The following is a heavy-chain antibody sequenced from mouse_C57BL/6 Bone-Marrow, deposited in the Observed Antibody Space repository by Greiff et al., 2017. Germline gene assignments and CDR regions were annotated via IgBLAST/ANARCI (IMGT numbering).Heavy chain of an antibody. Sequence: EVQRVESGGGLVKPGASLKLSCAASGFTFSDYGMHWVRQAPEKGLEWVAYISRGSSTIYYADTVKGRFTISRDNATNTLFLQMTSLRSEDTAMYYCARTGYDDYFDYWGQGTTLTVSS. CDR2: ISRGSSTI. J-gene: IGHJ2*01. CDR1: GFTFSDYG. D-gene: IGHD2-2*01. V-gene: IGHV5-17*01. CDR3: ARTGYDDYFDY.